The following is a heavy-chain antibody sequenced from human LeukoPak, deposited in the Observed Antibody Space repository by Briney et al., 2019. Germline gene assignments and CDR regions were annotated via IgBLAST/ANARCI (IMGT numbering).Heavy chain of an antibody. V-gene: IGHV4-59*01. J-gene: IGHJ4*02. D-gene: IGHD3-22*01. CDR2: IYYTGST. Sequence: SETLSLTCTVSGGSISGYYWSWIRQAPVKGLESIGFIYYTGSTNYNPSLNSRVTISLDTSKNQFSLRLNSVTAADTAVYYCARFSIYSGSSVHYLDYWGQGNLVSVSS. CDR1: GGSISGYY. CDR3: ARFSIYSGSSVHYLDY.